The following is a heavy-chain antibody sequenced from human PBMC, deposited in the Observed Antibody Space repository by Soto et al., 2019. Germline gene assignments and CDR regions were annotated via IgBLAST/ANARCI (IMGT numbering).Heavy chain of an antibody. CDR3: ARYSSGWPFQH. D-gene: IGHD6-19*01. CDR2: ISAYNGNT. CDR1: GYTFTSYG. V-gene: IGHV1-18*01. Sequence: ASVKVSCKASGYTFTSYGISWVRQAPGQGLEWLGWISAYNGNTNYAQKLQGRVTMTTDTSTTTAYMELRSLRSDDTAVYYCARYSSGWPFQHWGQGTLVTVSS. J-gene: IGHJ1*01.